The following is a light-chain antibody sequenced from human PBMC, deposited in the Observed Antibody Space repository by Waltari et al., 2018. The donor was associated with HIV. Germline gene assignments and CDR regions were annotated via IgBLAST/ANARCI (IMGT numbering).Light chain of an antibody. CDR3: QQYNNYPLT. J-gene: IGKJ4*01. V-gene: IGKV1-5*03. CDR2: KAS. CDR1: QTSNSW. Sequence: IQTTIYRPTLTASVGDRVAITCRASQTSNSWLAWYQQKPGKAPKLLIYKASSLESGVPSRFSGSGSGTDFTLTISSLQPDDSATYYCQQYNNYPLTFGGGTRLEIK.